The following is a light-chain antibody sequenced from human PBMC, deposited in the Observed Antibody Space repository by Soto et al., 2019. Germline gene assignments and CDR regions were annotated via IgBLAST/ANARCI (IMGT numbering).Light chain of an antibody. CDR1: SRDVGGYNY. J-gene: IGLJ1*01. CDR2: EIS. CDR3: SSYTSSTSYV. V-gene: IGLV2-14*01. Sequence: QSALTQPASVSGSPGQSITISCIGTSRDVGGYNYVSWYQQHPGKAPKLMIYEISNRPSGVANRFSGSKSGNTDSLTISGRQAEDEADYYCSSYTSSTSYVFGTGTKRTVL.